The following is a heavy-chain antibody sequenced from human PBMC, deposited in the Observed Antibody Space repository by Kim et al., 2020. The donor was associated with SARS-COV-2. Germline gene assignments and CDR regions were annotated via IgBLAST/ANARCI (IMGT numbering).Heavy chain of an antibody. V-gene: IGHV4-31*03. CDR3: ARTCSSISCYYYYGMD. Sequence: SETLSLTCSVSGGSISTGGYYWSWIRQHPGKGLEWIGYIYYSGSTYYNPSLKSRVTIAVDTFKNQFSLKLSSVAAADTAVYYCARTCSSISCYYYYGMD. J-gene: IGHJ6*01. CDR1: GGSISTGGYY. D-gene: IGHD2-2*01. CDR2: IYYSGST.